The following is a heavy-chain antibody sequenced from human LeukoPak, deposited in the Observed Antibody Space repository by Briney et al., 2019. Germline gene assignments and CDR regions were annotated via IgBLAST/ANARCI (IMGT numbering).Heavy chain of an antibody. V-gene: IGHV4-34*01. Sequence: SETLSLTCAVYGGSFSGYYWSWIRQPPGKGLEWIGETNHSGSTNYNPSLKSRVTISVDTSKNQFSLKLSSVTAADTAVYYCARMLSSPDAFDIWGQGTMVTVSS. CDR1: GGSFSGYY. CDR3: ARMLSSPDAFDI. CDR2: TNHSGST. J-gene: IGHJ3*02. D-gene: IGHD2-2*01.